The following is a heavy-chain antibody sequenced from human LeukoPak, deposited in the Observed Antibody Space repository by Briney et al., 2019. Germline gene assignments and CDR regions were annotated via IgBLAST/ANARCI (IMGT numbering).Heavy chain of an antibody. CDR3: TRGKSTRQWLGIGVCYFDY. J-gene: IGHJ4*02. V-gene: IGHV3-49*04. D-gene: IGHD6-19*01. CDR2: IRSKAYGGTT. Sequence: GGSLRLSCTASGFTFGDYAMSWVRQAPGKGLEWVGFIRSKAYGGTTEYAASVKGRFTISRDDSKSIAYLQMNSLKTEDTAVYYCTRGKSTRQWLGIGVCYFDYWGQGTLVTVSS. CDR1: GFTFGDYA.